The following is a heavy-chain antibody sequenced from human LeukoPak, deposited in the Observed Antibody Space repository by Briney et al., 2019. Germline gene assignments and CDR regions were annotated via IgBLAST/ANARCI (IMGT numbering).Heavy chain of an antibody. CDR3: ARGGYSGYDWEDWFDP. Sequence: SETLSLTCTVSGGSISSYYWSWIRQPPGKGLEWIGYIYYSGSTNYNPPLKSRVTISVDTSKNQFSLKLSSVTAADTAVYYCARGGYSGYDWEDWFDPWGQGTLVTVSS. V-gene: IGHV4-59*01. CDR2: IYYSGST. J-gene: IGHJ5*02. CDR1: GGSISSYY. D-gene: IGHD5-12*01.